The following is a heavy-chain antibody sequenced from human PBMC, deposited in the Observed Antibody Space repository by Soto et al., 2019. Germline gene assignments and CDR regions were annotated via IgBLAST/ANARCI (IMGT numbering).Heavy chain of an antibody. V-gene: IGHV1-69*01. CDR3: AGEYCGGDCYSDGGWFDS. D-gene: IGHD2-21*02. Sequence: QVQLVQSGADVKKPGSSVKVSCKVSGGTFSTYGISWVRQAPGQGREWMGGIIPIYGRTDYAQKIQGRVTIIADESSNTDYMAVSSLRSEDTAVYSCAGEYCGGDCYSDGGWFDSWGQGTVVTVSS. J-gene: IGHJ5*01. CDR1: GGTFSTYG. CDR2: IIPIYGRT.